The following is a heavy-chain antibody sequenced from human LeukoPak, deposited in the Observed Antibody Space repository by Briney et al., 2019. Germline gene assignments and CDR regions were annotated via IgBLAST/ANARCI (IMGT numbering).Heavy chain of an antibody. CDR3: ARADCGGDCYRYYYYGMDV. Sequence: GGSLRLSCAASGFTFSDYYMSWIRQAPGKGLEWVSYISSSGSAIYYADSVKGRFTISRDNAKNSLYLQMNSLRAEDTAVYYCARADCGGDCYRYYYYGMDVWGQGTTVTVSS. CDR1: GFTFSDYY. V-gene: IGHV3-11*04. D-gene: IGHD2-21*02. J-gene: IGHJ6*02. CDR2: ISSSGSAI.